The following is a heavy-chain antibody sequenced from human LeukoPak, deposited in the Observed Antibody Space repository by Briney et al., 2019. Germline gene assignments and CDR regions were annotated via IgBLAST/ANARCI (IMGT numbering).Heavy chain of an antibody. J-gene: IGHJ2*01. CDR3: ARDPGTTVTVRWYFDL. CDR2: INPSGGST. CDR1: GYTFTSYY. V-gene: IGHV1-46*01. Sequence: GASVKVSCKASGYTFTSYYMHWVRQAPGQGLEWMGIINPSGGSTSYAQKFQGRVTMTRDTSTSTVYMELSSLRSEDTAVYYCARDPGTTVTVRWYFDLWGRGTLVTVSS. D-gene: IGHD4-17*01.